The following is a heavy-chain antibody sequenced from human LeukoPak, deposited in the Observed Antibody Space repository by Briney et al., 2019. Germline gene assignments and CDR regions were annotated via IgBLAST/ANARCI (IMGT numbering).Heavy chain of an antibody. V-gene: IGHV3-23*01. CDR3: AIVLMVYAIRGGFDY. Sequence: GGSLRLSCAASGFTFSSYAMSWVRQAPGKGLEWVSAISGSGGSTYYADSVKGRFTISRDNSKNTLYLQMNSLRAEDTAVYYCAIVLMVYAIRGGFDYWGQGTLVTVSS. D-gene: IGHD2-8*01. CDR2: ISGSGGST. J-gene: IGHJ4*02. CDR1: GFTFSSYA.